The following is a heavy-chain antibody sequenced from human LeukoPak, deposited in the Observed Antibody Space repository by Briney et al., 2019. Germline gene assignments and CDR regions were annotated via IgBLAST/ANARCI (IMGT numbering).Heavy chain of an antibody. Sequence: GGSLRLSCAASGFTFDDYTMHWVRQGPGKGLEWVSLISWDGSDTYYGDSVKGRFTISRDNSQNSLYLQMNSLRTEDTALYYCAKDLNTAWGDAFDVWGQGTVVSASA. V-gene: IGHV3-43*01. D-gene: IGHD3-16*01. J-gene: IGHJ3*01. CDR3: AKDLNTAWGDAFDV. CDR1: GFTFDDYT. CDR2: ISWDGSDT.